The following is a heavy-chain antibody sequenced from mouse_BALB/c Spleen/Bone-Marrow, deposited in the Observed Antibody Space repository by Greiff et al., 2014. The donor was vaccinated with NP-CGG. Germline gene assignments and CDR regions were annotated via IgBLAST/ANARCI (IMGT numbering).Heavy chain of an antibody. J-gene: IGHJ3*01. Sequence: EVKLMESGGGLVKPGGSLKLSCAASGFTFSDYYMYWVRQTPEKRLEWVATISDGGSYTYYPDSVKGRFTISRDNAKNNLYLQMSSLKSEDTDMYYCARDHNYGRSFSWFAYWGQGTLVTVSA. D-gene: IGHD1-1*01. CDR1: GFTFSDYY. V-gene: IGHV5-4*02. CDR2: ISDGGSYT. CDR3: ARDHNYGRSFSWFAY.